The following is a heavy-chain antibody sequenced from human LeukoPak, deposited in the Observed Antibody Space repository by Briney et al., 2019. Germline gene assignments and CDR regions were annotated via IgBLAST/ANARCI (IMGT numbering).Heavy chain of an antibody. Sequence: ASVKVSSKASGYTFTSYAMHWVRQAPGQRLEWMGWINAGNGDTKYSQKFQGRVTITRDTSASTAYMELSSLRSEDTAVYYCARDVMGLATDYWGQGTLVTVSS. D-gene: IGHD6-19*01. V-gene: IGHV1-3*01. J-gene: IGHJ4*02. CDR1: GYTFTSYA. CDR2: INAGNGDT. CDR3: ARDVMGLATDY.